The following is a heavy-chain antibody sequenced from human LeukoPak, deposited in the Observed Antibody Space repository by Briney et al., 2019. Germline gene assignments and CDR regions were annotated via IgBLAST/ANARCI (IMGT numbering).Heavy chain of an antibody. CDR3: ARECVTMVRGVIKWRGAFDI. V-gene: IGHV1-2*02. Sequence: ASVKVSCKASGYTFTGYYMHRVRQAPGQGLEWMGWINPNSGGTNYAQKFQGRVTMTRDTSISTAYMELSRLRSDDTAVYYCARECVTMVRGVIKWRGAFDIWGQGTMVTVSS. CDR1: GYTFTGYY. J-gene: IGHJ3*02. CDR2: INPNSGGT. D-gene: IGHD3-10*01.